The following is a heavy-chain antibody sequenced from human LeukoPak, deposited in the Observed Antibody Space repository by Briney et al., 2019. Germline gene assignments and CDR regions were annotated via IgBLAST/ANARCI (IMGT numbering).Heavy chain of an antibody. J-gene: IGHJ4*02. V-gene: IGHV1-18*01. D-gene: IGHD3-10*01. Sequence: ASVKVSCKASGYTFTNYGISWVRQAPGQGLEWMGWISTYSGTPNYAQKFHGRVTMTRDTSTSTVYMDLSSLRSDDTAVYYCARAMVRGLSNPFDYWGQGTLVTVSS. CDR1: GYTFTNYG. CDR2: ISTYSGTP. CDR3: ARAMVRGLSNPFDY.